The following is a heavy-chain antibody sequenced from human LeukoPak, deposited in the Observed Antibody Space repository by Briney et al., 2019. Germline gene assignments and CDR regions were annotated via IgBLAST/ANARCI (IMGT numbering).Heavy chain of an antibody. CDR1: GFTFSSYE. D-gene: IGHD3-10*01. J-gene: IGHJ6*03. CDR3: ARESRYYGSGRNPLTNYYYYYMDV. Sequence: QPGGSLRLSCAASGFTFSSYEMNWVRQAPGKGLEWVSYISSSGSTIYYADSVKGRFTISRGNAKNSLYLQMNSLRAEDTAVYYCARESRYYGSGRNPLTNYYYYYMDVWGKGTTVTISS. CDR2: ISSSGSTI. V-gene: IGHV3-48*03.